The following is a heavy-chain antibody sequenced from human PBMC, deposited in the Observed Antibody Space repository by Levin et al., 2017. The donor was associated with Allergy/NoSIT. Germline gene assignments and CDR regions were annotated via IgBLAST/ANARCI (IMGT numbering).Heavy chain of an antibody. CDR3: ARDRGCSGGSCYTYYFDY. J-gene: IGHJ4*02. V-gene: IGHV1-46*01. D-gene: IGHD2-15*01. CDR1: GYTFTRYY. CDR2: INPSGGST. Sequence: ASVKVSCKASGYTFTRYYMHWVRQAPGQGLEWMGIINPSGGSTSYAQKFQGRVTMTRDTSTSTVYMELSSLRSEDTAVYYCARDRGCSGGSCYTYYFDYWGQGTLVTVSS.